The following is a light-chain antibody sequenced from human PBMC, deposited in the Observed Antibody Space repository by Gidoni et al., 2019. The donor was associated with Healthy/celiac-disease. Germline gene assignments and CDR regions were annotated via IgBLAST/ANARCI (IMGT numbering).Light chain of an antibody. J-gene: IGLJ1*01. CDR3: SSYTSSSTLV. Sequence: QPALTQPAPVSGSPGQSITISCTGTSSDVGGYNYVSWYQQHPGKAPKLMIYDVSNRPSGFSNRFSGSKSGNTASLTISGLQAEDEADYYCSSYTSSSTLVFGTGTKVTVL. V-gene: IGLV2-14*01. CDR1: SSDVGGYNY. CDR2: DVS.